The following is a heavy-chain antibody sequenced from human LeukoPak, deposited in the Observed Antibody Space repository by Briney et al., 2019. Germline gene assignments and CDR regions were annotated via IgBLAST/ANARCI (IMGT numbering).Heavy chain of an antibody. CDR3: ARHPTRRVYSSSVFDY. CDR2: INHSGST. Sequence: SETLSLTCAVYGGSFSGYYWSWIRQPPGKGLEWIGEINHSGSTNYNPSLKSRVTISVDTSKNQFSLKLSSVTAADTAVYYCARHPTRRVYSSSVFDYWGQGTLVTVSS. CDR1: GGSFSGYY. D-gene: IGHD6-6*01. J-gene: IGHJ4*02. V-gene: IGHV4-34*01.